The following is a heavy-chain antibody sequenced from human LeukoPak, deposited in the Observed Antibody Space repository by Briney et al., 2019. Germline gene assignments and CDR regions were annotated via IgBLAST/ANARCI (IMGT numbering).Heavy chain of an antibody. V-gene: IGHV4-4*07. J-gene: IGHJ5*02. CDR1: GGSISSYH. D-gene: IGHD2-2*01. CDR3: ARGDCSSTSCYVSWFDP. Sequence: SETLSLTCTVSGGSISSYHWSWIRQPAGKGLEWIGRIYTSGSTNYNPSLKSRVTISVDTSKNQFSLKLSSVTAADTAVYYCARGDCSSTSCYVSWFDPWGQGTLVTVSS. CDR2: IYTSGST.